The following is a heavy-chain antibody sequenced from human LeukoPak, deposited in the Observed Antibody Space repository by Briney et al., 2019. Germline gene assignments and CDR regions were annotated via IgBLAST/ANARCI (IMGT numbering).Heavy chain of an antibody. CDR2: IYPGDSDT. CDR1: GYSFTSYW. J-gene: IGHJ6*02. Sequence: GESLKISCKGSGYSFTSYWIGWVRQMPGKGLEWMGIIYPGDSDTRYSPSFQGQVTISADKSISTAHLQWSSLKASDTAMYYCARVTGTTQGRYYYGMDVWGQGTTVTVSS. D-gene: IGHD1-7*01. V-gene: IGHV5-51*01. CDR3: ARVTGTTQGRYYYGMDV.